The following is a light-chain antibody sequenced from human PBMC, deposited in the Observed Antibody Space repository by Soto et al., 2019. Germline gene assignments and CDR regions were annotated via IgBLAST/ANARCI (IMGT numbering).Light chain of an antibody. CDR3: QQYNEWPRT. Sequence: ETVMTQSPATLSVSPGERVTLSCRASQSVRTNLVWYQQSPGQPPRLLIYGASDRDAGVPDRFSGSGSGTDFTLTISGLQSEDCAVYYCQQYNEWPRTFGQGTKLEIK. V-gene: IGKV3-15*01. CDR1: QSVRTN. CDR2: GAS. J-gene: IGKJ2*01.